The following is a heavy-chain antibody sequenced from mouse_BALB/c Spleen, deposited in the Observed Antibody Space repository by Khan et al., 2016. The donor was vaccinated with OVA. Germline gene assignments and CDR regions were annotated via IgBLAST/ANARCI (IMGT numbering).Heavy chain of an antibody. CDR3: ARENYCGRSCYAMDY. Sequence: DLVKPGTSVKLSCKASGYTFTSYWINWIKQRPGQGLEWIGRIGPGSSNTYYNEMFKGKAALTVDTSSSTAYIQLSSLPSEDSAVYVCARENYCGRSCYAMDYWGQGTSVTVSS. CDR2: IGPGSSNT. CDR1: GYTFTSYW. J-gene: IGHJ4*01. V-gene: IGHV1S41*01. D-gene: IGHD1-1*01.